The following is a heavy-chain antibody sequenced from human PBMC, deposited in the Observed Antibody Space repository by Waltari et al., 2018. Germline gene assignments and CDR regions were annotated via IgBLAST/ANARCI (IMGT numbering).Heavy chain of an antibody. V-gene: IGHV1-46*02. CDR2: INPSGGST. Sequence: QVQLVQSGAEVKKPGASVKVSCKASGYTFNSYYMHWVRQAPGQGIEWMGIINPSGGSTSYAQKFQGRVTMTRDTSTSTVYMELSSLRSEDTAVYYCARDGRVAAAGSYEFTTFYYGMDVWGQGTTVTVSS. CDR3: ARDGRVAAAGSYEFTTFYYGMDV. CDR1: GYTFNSYY. D-gene: IGHD6-13*01. J-gene: IGHJ6*02.